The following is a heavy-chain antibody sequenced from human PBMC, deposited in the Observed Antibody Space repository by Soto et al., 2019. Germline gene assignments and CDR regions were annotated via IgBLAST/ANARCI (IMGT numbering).Heavy chain of an antibody. CDR3: VADCTSSWCSGRNADY. D-gene: IGHD2-8*01. J-gene: IGHJ4*02. CDR2: ISVGGGTT. CDR1: GFTFNTFA. V-gene: IGHV3-23*01. Sequence: EVQLLESGGGLVQPGGSLRLSCTTSGFTFNTFAMAWVRQAPGKGLEWVSGISVGGGTTYYADSVKGRFIISRDNSKNTVYLQITTLTAEDTAVYYCVADCTSSWCSGRNADYWGQVTLVTVSS.